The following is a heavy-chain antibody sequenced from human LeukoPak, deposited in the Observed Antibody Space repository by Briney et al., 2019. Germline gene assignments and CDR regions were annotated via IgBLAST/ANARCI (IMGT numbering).Heavy chain of an antibody. J-gene: IGHJ4*02. Sequence: GASVKVSCKASGGTFSSYAISWVRQAPGQGLEWMGGIIPIFGTANYAQKFRGRVTITADESTSTAYMELSSLRSEDTAVYYCARSRGSCYSCGDYWGQGTLVTVSS. CDR2: IIPIFGTA. CDR1: GGTFSSYA. CDR3: ARSRGSCYSCGDY. D-gene: IGHD2-15*01. V-gene: IGHV1-69*13.